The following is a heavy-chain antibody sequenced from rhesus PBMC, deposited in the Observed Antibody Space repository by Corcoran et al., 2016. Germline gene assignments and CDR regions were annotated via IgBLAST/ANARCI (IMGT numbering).Heavy chain of an antibody. J-gene: IGHJ4*01. V-gene: IGHV4S9*01. CDR3: ARGWGVKLSG. Sequence: QVQLQESGPGLVKPSETLSLPCAVPGGSISDCYYWHWSRQPPGSGLEWIGNILGRSGSTYYNPSFKSRVPISKETSKNKCSLKLRSVTAAATAVYYWARGWGVKLSGWGQGVRVTVAS. D-gene: IGHD5-24*01. CDR2: ILGRSGST. CDR1: GGSISDCYY.